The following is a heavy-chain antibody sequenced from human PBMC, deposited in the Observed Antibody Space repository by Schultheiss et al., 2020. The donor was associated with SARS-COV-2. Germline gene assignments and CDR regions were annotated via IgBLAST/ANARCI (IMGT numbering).Heavy chain of an antibody. CDR2: INHSGST. CDR3: ARNCGGDCYSSLAFDI. V-gene: IGHV4-34*01. D-gene: IGHD2-21*02. Sequence: SETLSLTCAVYGGSFSGYYWSWIRQPPGKGLEWIGEINHSGSTYYNPSLKSRVTISVDTSKNQFSLKLSSVTAADTAVYYCARNCGGDCYSSLAFDIWGQGTMVTVSS. J-gene: IGHJ3*02. CDR1: GGSFSGYY.